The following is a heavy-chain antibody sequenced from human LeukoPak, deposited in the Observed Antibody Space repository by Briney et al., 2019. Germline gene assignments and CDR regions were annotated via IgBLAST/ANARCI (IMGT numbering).Heavy chain of an antibody. V-gene: IGHV4-38-2*02. Sequence: SETLSLTCTVSGYSISSGYYWGWIRQPPGKGLEWIGSIYHSGSTYYNPSLKSRVTISVDTSKNQFSLKLSSVTAADTAVYYCARSPYGSGSYYSDYWGQGTLVTVSS. CDR1: GYSISSGYY. D-gene: IGHD3-10*01. CDR3: ARSPYGSGSYYSDY. CDR2: IYHSGST. J-gene: IGHJ4*02.